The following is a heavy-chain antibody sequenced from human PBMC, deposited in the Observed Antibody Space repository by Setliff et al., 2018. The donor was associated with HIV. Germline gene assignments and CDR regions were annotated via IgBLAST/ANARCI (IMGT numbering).Heavy chain of an antibody. CDR2: INPNRGGT. D-gene: IGHD2-21*01. J-gene: IGHJ4*02. Sequence: ASVKVSCKASGYTFTDYYIHWVRQAPGQGLEWMGWINPNRGGTGYAQKFQDRVAMTADTSTNTVYMELRSLRSDDTAVYYCARYALCSDDCSDEGADIWGQGTLVTVSS. V-gene: IGHV1-2*02. CDR1: GYTFTDYY. CDR3: ARYALCSDDCSDEGADI.